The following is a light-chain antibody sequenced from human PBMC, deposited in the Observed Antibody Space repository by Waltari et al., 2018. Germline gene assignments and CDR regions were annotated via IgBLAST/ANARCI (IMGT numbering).Light chain of an antibody. CDR1: PGVSSID. Sequence: EIVLTQSPGTLSLSPGERATLSCRASPGVSSIDFAWYQNQPAHAPRLPIYCETXXXXGXXXXXXGXXSGTDXTXXXXXLEPEDFAVYYCQQYGSSPWTFGQGTKVEIK. CDR3: QQYGSSPWT. J-gene: IGKJ1*01. V-gene: IGKV3-20*01. CDR2: CET.